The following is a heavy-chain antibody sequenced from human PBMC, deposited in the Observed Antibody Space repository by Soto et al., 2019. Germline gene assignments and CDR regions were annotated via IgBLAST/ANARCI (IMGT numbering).Heavy chain of an antibody. Sequence: GSLRLSCTASGFTFGNYAISWFRQAPGKGLEWVGIVSSKGYGGTIQYAASVRGRFTISRDDSKSIAYLQMNSLKTEDTAVYYCSRSRSYDYWGQGTLVTV. CDR1: GFTFGNYA. J-gene: IGHJ4*02. CDR3: SRSRSYDY. D-gene: IGHD6-25*01. CDR2: VSSKGYGGTI. V-gene: IGHV3-49*03.